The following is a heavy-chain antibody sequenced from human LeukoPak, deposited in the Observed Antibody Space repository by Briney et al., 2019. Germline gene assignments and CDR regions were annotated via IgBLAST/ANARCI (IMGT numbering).Heavy chain of an antibody. J-gene: IGHJ1*01. D-gene: IGHD2-15*01. CDR1: GFTFSSYG. V-gene: IGHV3-30*02. CDR3: AKGSSVVAATPAEYFHH. CDR2: IRYDGYNT. Sequence: PGGSLRLSCAASGFTFSSYGMHWVRQAPGKGLEWVAFIRYDGYNTYYADSVKGRSTISRDNSKNTVYLQMNSLRSEDTAVYYCAKGSSVVAATPAEYFHHWGQGTLVTVSS.